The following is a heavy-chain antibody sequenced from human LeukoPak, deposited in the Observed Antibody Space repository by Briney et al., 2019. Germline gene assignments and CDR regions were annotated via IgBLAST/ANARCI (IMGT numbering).Heavy chain of an antibody. CDR2: ISGSGGST. CDR3: ARDPNGDYIGTFDM. J-gene: IGHJ3*02. Sequence: PGGSLRLSCAASEFTISTYVMSCVRQAPRKGLEWVSSISGSGGSTQYADSVQGRFAISRDNSKNTLYLQMNSLRVDDTAMYFCARDPNGDYIGTFDMRGRGTMVSVSS. D-gene: IGHD4-17*01. CDR1: EFTISTYV. V-gene: IGHV3-23*01.